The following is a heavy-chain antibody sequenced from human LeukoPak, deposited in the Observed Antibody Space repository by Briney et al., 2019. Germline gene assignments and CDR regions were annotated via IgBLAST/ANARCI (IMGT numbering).Heavy chain of an antibody. J-gene: IGHJ6*02. CDR2: LNPSGGSS. CDR3: ASVYKHGMDV. V-gene: IGHV1-46*01. D-gene: IGHD5-24*01. Sequence: ASVKVSCKASGYTVTSYYMHWVRQAPGQGLEWMAILNPSGGSSNYAQKFQGRATLTRATSTGIVYMELSSLRSEDTAVYYCASVYKHGMDVWGQGTTVIVSS. CDR1: GYTVTSYY.